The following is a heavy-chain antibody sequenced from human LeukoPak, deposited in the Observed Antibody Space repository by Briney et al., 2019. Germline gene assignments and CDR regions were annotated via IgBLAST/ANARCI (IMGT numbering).Heavy chain of an antibody. J-gene: IGHJ4*02. V-gene: IGHV3-74*01. CDR2: IHSDGSGT. CDR1: GFIFSSYW. Sequence: GGSLILSCAASGFIFSSYWMHWVRQAPGKGLVWVSRIHSDGSGTTYADSVKGRFTISRDNAKNTLYLQMTGLRDEDAAVYYCARGRSSSSWSDYWGQGTLVTVSS. D-gene: IGHD6-13*01. CDR3: ARGRSSSSWSDY.